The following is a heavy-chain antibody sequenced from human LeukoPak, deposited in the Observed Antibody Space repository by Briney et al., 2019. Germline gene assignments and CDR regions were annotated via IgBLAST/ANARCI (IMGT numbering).Heavy chain of an antibody. CDR1: GFTFSSYA. V-gene: IGHV3-23*01. D-gene: IGHD3-3*01. J-gene: IGHJ3*01. CDR3: AKDGVPSRITTH. Sequence: PGGSLRLSCAASGFTFSSYAMSWVRQAPGKGLEWVSAISGSGGSTYYADSVKGRFTISRDNSKNTLYLQMNSLRAEDTAVCYCAKDGVPSRITTHWGQGTMVTVSS. CDR2: ISGSGGST.